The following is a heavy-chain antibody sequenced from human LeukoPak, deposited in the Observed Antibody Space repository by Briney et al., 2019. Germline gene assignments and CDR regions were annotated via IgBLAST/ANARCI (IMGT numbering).Heavy chain of an antibody. J-gene: IGHJ6*02. CDR3: ARGQYSSGWDYGMDV. D-gene: IGHD6-19*01. Sequence: GGSLRLSCAASGFTVSSNYMSWVRQAPGKGLEWVSVIYSGGSTYYADSVKGRFTISRDNSKNTLYLQMNSLRAEDTAVYYCARGQYSSGWDYGMDVWGQGTTVTVSS. CDR1: GFTVSSNY. CDR2: IYSGGST. V-gene: IGHV3-66*01.